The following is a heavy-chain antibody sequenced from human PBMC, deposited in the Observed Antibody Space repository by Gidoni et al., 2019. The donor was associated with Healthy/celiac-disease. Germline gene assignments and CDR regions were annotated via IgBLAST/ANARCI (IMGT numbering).Heavy chain of an antibody. J-gene: IGHJ6*02. Sequence: QVQLVESGGGVVQPGRSLRLSCAASGFTFSSYGMHWVRQAPGKGLAWVAVIWYDGSNKYYADSVKGRFTISRDNSKNTLYLQMNSLRAEDTAVYYCARFGCSGGSCYPSSYGMDVWGQGTTVTVSS. CDR2: IWYDGSNK. D-gene: IGHD2-15*01. CDR1: GFTFSSYG. V-gene: IGHV3-33*01. CDR3: ARFGCSGGSCYPSSYGMDV.